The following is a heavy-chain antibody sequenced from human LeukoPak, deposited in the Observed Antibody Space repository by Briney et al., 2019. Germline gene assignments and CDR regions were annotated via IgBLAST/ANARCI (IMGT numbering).Heavy chain of an antibody. CDR1: GGTFSRDI. D-gene: IGHD4-17*01. CDR2: ITPILGTA. Sequence: SVKVSCKAFGGTFSRDIFSWVRHAPGTGLEWMGGITPILGTANYAQKLQDRVTITTDESTSTVYMEMSSLRFDDTAVYYCARDRGRYGDHLGWFDPWGQGTLVTVSS. V-gene: IGHV1-69*16. J-gene: IGHJ5*02. CDR3: ARDRGRYGDHLGWFDP.